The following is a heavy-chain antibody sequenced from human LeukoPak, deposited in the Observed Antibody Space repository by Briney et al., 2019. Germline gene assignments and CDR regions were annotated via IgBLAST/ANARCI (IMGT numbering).Heavy chain of an antibody. J-gene: IGHJ4*02. D-gene: IGHD5-24*01. CDR2: ISSSGSTI. CDR1: GFTFSDYY. Sequence: GGSLRLSCAASGFTFSDYYMSWIRQAPGKGLEWVSYISSSGSTIYYAEFVKGRFTISRDNSNSMVYLQMTSLRLEDTAVYYCARPSPPGDGYNPSDQWGQGSLVIVSS. CDR3: ARPSPPGDGYNPSDQ. V-gene: IGHV3-11*04.